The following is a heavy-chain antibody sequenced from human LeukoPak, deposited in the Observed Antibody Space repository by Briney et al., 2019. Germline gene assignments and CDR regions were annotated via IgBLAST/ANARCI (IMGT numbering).Heavy chain of an antibody. CDR2: IYYSGST. CDR3: ARDDD. J-gene: IGHJ4*02. Sequence: SETLSLTCTVSGGSISSYYWSWIRQPPGKGLEWIGYIYYSGSTNYIPSLKSRVTISVDTSKNQFSLKLSSVTAADTAVYYCARDDDWGQGTLVTVSS. V-gene: IGHV4-59*01. CDR1: GGSISSYY.